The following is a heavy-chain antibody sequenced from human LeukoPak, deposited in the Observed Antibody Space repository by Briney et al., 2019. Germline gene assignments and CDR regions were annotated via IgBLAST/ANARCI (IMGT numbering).Heavy chain of an antibody. CDR1: GGSVPSGTYY. J-gene: IGHJ6*02. D-gene: IGHD5-18*01. CDR2: RYYSGGT. V-gene: IGHV4-61*01. Sequence: SETLSLTCTVSGGSVPSGTYYWSWIRQPPGKGLEWIGYRYYSGGTNYNPSLTSRVTISVDMSKTQFSLKLPSVTAADTAVYYFASCTAPTYLRAMDFWGQGTTVTVSS. CDR3: ASCTAPTYLRAMDF.